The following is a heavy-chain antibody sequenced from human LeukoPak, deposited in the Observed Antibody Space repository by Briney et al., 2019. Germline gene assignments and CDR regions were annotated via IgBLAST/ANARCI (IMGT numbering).Heavy chain of an antibody. CDR3: ATESLIGAFDI. CDR1: GYTFTGYY. V-gene: IGHV1-2*02. Sequence: ASVKVSCKASGYTFTGYYMHWVRQAPGQGLEWMGWINPNSGGTNYAQKFQGRVTMTEDTSTDTAYMELSSLRSEDTAVYYCATESLIGAFDIWGQGTMVTVSS. D-gene: IGHD3-22*01. CDR2: INPNSGGT. J-gene: IGHJ3*02.